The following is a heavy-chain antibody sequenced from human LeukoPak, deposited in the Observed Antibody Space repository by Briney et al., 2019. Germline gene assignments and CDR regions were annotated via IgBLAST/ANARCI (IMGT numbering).Heavy chain of an antibody. CDR3: ATSQDYYYDSSASPGAFHI. J-gene: IGHJ3*02. D-gene: IGHD3-22*01. CDR2: IYPGDSDT. V-gene: IGHV5-51*01. Sequence: GESLKISCKGFGYSFTTYWIGWVRQMPGKGLEWMGIIYPGDSDTRYSPSFQGQVTISADKSISTAYLQWGSLKASDSAMYYCATSQDYYYDSSASPGAFHIWGQGTMVTVSS. CDR1: GYSFTTYW.